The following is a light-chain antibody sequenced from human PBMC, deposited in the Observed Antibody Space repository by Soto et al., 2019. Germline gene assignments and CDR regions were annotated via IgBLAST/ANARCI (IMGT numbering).Light chain of an antibody. V-gene: IGLV2-23*01. J-gene: IGLJ1*01. CDR2: EGS. Sequence: SLLAQPPPLSWAPGQSITISCTGTTRDVGSYNLVSWYQQHPGKAPKLMIYEGSKRPSGVSNRFSGSKSGNTASLTISGLQAEDEADYYCCSYAGSLYVFGTGTKVTVL. CDR1: TRDVGSYNL. CDR3: CSYAGSLYV.